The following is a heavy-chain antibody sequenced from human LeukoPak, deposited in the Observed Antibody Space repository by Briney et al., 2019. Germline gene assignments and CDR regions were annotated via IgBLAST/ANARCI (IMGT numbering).Heavy chain of an antibody. D-gene: IGHD3-10*01. J-gene: IGHJ4*02. Sequence: SETLSLTCTVSGGSISSGSYYWSWIRQPAGKGLEWIGEINHSGSTNYNPSLKSRVTISVDTSKNQFSLKLSSVTAADTAVYYCARLYGSGNDYWGQGTLVTVSS. CDR1: GGSISSGSYY. CDR3: ARLYGSGNDY. CDR2: INHSGST. V-gene: IGHV4-61*10.